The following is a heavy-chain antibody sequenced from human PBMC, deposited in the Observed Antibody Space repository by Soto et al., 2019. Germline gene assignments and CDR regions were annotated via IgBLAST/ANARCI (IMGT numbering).Heavy chain of an antibody. D-gene: IGHD3-22*01. V-gene: IGHV3-23*01. CDR1: GVTFSSYA. CDR3: AKDTAPDYYDSHDLDY. J-gene: IGHJ4*02. CDR2: ISGSGGST. Sequence: GGSLRLSCAASGVTFSSYAMSWVRQAPGKGLEWVSAISGSGGSTYYADSVKGRFTISRDNSKNTLYLQMNSLSAEDTAVYYCAKDTAPDYYDSHDLDYWGQGTLVTVSS.